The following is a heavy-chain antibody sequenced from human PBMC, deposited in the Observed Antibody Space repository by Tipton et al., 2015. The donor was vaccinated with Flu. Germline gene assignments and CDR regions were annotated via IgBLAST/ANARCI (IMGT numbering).Heavy chain of an antibody. CDR1: GGSISSGSYY. CDR2: IYTSGST. V-gene: IGHV4-61*02. Sequence: LRLSCTVSGGSISSGSYYWSWIRQPAGKRLEWIGRIYTSGSTNYNPSLKSRVTISVDTSKNQFSLKLSSVTAADTAVHYCARAGWLLPFDYWGQGTLVTVSS. J-gene: IGHJ4*02. CDR3: ARAGWLLPFDY. D-gene: IGHD3-22*01.